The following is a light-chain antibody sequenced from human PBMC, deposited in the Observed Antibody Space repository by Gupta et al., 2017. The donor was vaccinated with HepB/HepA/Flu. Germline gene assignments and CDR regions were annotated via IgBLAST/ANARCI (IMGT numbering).Light chain of an antibody. J-gene: IGKJ2*01. V-gene: IGKV3-20*01. CDR2: GAS. Sequence: NVLTQSPGTLSLSPGERVTLSCRASQSLNNNYLAWYQQKPGQAPRLLIYGASSRATGISDRFSGSGSGTDFTLTISRLEPEDFAMYYCQHDGSSPLYTFGQGTKLEIK. CDR1: QSLNNNY. CDR3: QHDGSSPLYT.